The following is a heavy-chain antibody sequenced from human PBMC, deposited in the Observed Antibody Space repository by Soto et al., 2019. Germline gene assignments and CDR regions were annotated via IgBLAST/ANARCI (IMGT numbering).Heavy chain of an antibody. J-gene: IGHJ6*02. Sequence: GGSLRLSCAASGFTFSSYSMNWVRQAPGKGLEWVSSISSSSSYIYYADSVKGRFTISRDNAKNSLYLQMNSLRAEDTAVDYCARXHAAYCSGGSCLYYYGMDVWGQXTTV. D-gene: IGHD2-15*01. V-gene: IGHV3-21*01. CDR2: ISSSSSYI. CDR1: GFTFSSYS. CDR3: ARXHAAYCSGGSCLYYYGMDV.